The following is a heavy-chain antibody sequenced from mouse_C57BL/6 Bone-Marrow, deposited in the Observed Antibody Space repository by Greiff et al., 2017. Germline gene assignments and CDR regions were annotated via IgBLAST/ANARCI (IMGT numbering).Heavy chain of an antibody. V-gene: IGHV1-53*01. CDR2: INPSNGGT. J-gene: IGHJ1*03. D-gene: IGHD1-1*01. Sequence: QVQLQQPGTELVKPGASVKLSCKASGYTFTSYWMHWVKQRPGQGLEWIGNINPSNGGTNYNEKFKSKATLTVDKSSSTAYMQLSSLTSEDSAVYYCARGASNYGSSHWYIDVWGTGTTVTVSS. CDR1: GYTFTSYW. CDR3: ARGASNYGSSHWYIDV.